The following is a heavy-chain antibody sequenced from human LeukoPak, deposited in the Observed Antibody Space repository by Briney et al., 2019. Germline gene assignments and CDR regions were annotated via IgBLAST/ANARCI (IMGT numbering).Heavy chain of an antibody. CDR3: ARRYYGSLSYPAYFDY. CDR1: GGSISSFSYY. J-gene: IGHJ4*02. Sequence: SETLSLTCTVSGGSISSFSYYWEWVRQPPGLGLEGIGGISSSESTYYNPSLKSRTTMSVDTSKNQFSLRLNSLTAADTAVYYCARRYYGSLSYPAYFDYWGQGTLVTVSS. V-gene: IGHV4-39*01. CDR2: ISSSEST. D-gene: IGHD3-10*01.